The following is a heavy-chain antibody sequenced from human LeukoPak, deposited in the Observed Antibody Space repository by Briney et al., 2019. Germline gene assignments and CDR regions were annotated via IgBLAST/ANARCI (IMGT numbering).Heavy chain of an antibody. CDR2: ISSSSSYI. CDR1: GFTFSSYS. Sequence: GGSLRLSCTASGFTFSSYSMNWVRQAPGKGLEWVSSISSSSSYIYYADSVKGRFTISRDNAKNSLYLQMNSLRAEDTAVYYCASQSLVGATTSGGFDYWGQGTLVTVSS. V-gene: IGHV3-21*04. CDR3: ASQSLVGATTSGGFDY. J-gene: IGHJ4*02. D-gene: IGHD1-26*01.